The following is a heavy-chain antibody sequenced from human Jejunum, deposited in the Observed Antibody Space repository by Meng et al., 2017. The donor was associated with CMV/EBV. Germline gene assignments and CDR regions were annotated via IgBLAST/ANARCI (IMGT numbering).Heavy chain of an antibody. CDR3: AKVIRTSRPGSALDH. CDR1: GYTFNDYY. J-gene: IGHJ4*02. CDR2: IHPITGGT. V-gene: IGHV1-2*02. Sequence: SGYTFNDYYIQWVRQAPGQGLELMGWIHPITGGTHFTQNFQGRVTMTRDTSISTAYLDLTSLRSDDTAVYYCAKVIRTSRPGSALDHWGQGTLVTVSS. D-gene: IGHD3-10*01.